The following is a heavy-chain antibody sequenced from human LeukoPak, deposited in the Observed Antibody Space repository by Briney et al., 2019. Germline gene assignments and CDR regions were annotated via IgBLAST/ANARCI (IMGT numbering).Heavy chain of an antibody. CDR3: ARDTNYDSSGYRHDAFDI. D-gene: IGHD3-22*01. J-gene: IGHJ3*02. CDR2: ISSSSSYI. V-gene: IGHV3-21*01. CDR1: GFTLSSYS. Sequence: GGSLRLSCAASGFTLSSYSMNWVRQAPGKGLEWVSSISSSSSYIYYADSVKGRFTISRDNAKNSLYLQMNSLRAEDTAVYYCARDTNYDSSGYRHDAFDIWGQGTMVTVSS.